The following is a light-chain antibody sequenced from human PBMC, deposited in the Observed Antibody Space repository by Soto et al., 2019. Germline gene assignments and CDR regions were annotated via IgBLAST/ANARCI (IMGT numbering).Light chain of an antibody. CDR2: GAS. CDR3: QQYGSSRWT. CDR1: QSVSSTY. Sequence: EIVLTQSPDTLSLFPGERATLSCRASQSVSSTYLAWYQQKLGQAPRLLIFGASSRATGIPDRFSGSGSRIDFTLTISRLEPEDFAVYYWQQYGSSRWTFGQGTKVEIK. J-gene: IGKJ1*01. V-gene: IGKV3-20*01.